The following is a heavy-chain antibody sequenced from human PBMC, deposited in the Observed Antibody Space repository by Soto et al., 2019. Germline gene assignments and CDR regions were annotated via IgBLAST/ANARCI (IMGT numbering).Heavy chain of an antibody. CDR1: GYRFASYG. V-gene: IGHV1-18*01. CDR3: ARGGYYDSSGSRNYHYYGMNV. J-gene: IGHJ6*02. CDR2: ISAYDDNT. D-gene: IGHD3-22*01. Sequence: AKVSCKASGYRFASYGSRWVRQAKGQGLEWLGWISAYDDNTKYAQTLQGRVSMSTDTSTNTAYMELRSLRSDDTAMYYCARGGYYDSSGSRNYHYYGMNVWGQGPTVTSP.